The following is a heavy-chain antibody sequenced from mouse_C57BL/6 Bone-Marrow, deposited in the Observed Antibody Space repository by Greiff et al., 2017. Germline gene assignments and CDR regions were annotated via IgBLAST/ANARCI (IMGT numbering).Heavy chain of an antibody. CDR1: GYTFTSYW. V-gene: IGHV1-74*01. CDR2: IHPSDSDT. J-gene: IGHJ3*01. CDR3: AIGRGFAY. Sequence: QVQLQQSGAELVKPGASVKVSYKASGYTFTSYWMHWVKQRPGQGLEWIGRIHPSDSDTNYNQKFKGKATLTVDKSSSTAYMQLSSLTSEDSAVYYCAIGRGFAYWGQGTLVTVSA.